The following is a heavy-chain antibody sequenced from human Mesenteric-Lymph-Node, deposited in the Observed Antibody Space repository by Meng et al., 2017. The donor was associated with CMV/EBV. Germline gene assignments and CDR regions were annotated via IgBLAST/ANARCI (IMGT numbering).Heavy chain of an antibody. CDR3: VRELQTRHTYFYGLDV. D-gene: IGHD6-6*01. CDR2: ISYDASDR. Sequence: GESLKISCAASGFNFNDHAFHWVRQAPGRGLEWVAVISYDASDRVYGDSAKGRFTISRDNSKNTVFLQMNNLRPQDTAVYYCVRELQTRHTYFYGLDVWGQGTTVTVSS. CDR1: GFNFNDHA. V-gene: IGHV3-30*04. J-gene: IGHJ6*02.